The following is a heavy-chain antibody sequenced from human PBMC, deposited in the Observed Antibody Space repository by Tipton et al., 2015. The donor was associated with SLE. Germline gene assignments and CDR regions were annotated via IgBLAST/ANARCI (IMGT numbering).Heavy chain of an antibody. J-gene: IGHJ6*02. CDR2: IYTSGST. CDR1: GGSLSSGSYY. D-gene: IGHD6-13*01. V-gene: IGHV4-61*09. CDR3: ARSSSYYYGMDV. Sequence: TLSLTCTVSGGSLSSGSYYWSWIRPPAWKGLEWIGHIYTSGSTNYNPSLKSRVTISVDTSKNQFSLKLSSVTAADTAVYYCARSSSYYYGMDVWGQGTTVTVSS.